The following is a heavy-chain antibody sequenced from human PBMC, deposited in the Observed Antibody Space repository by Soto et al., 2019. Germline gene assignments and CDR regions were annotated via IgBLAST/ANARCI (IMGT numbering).Heavy chain of an antibody. CDR2: IYYSGST. D-gene: IGHD2-15*01. CDR3: ARRDTFKGYCSGGSCYPGMYNWFDP. CDR1: GGSISSYY. V-gene: IGHV4-59*08. J-gene: IGHJ5*02. Sequence: PSETLSLTCTVSGGSISSYYWSWIRQPPGKGLEWIGYIYYSGSTNYNPSLKSRVTISVDTSKNQFSLKLSSVTAADTAVYYCARRDTFKGYCSGGSCYPGMYNWFDPWGQGTLVTVSS.